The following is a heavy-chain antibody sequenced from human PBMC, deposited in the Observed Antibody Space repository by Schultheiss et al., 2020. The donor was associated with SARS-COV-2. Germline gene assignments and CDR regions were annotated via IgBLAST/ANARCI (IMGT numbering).Heavy chain of an antibody. V-gene: IGHV4-38-2*01. Sequence: SETLSLTCAVSGYSISSGYYWGWIRQPPGKGLEWIGYVYYRGSTNYNPSLKSRVTISVDTSKNQFSLKLSSVTAADTAVYYCARGFFGAAAGSFDYWGQGTLVTVSS. CDR1: GYSISSGYY. D-gene: IGHD6-13*01. CDR3: ARGFFGAAAGSFDY. J-gene: IGHJ4*02. CDR2: VYYRGST.